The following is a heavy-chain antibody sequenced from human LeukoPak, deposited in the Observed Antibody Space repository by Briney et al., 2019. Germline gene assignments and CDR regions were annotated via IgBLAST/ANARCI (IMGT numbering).Heavy chain of an antibody. CDR2: IYSGGST. Sequence: PGGSLRLSCAASGFTVSSNYMNWVRQAPGKGLEWVSVIYSGGSTYYADSVKGRFNISRDNSKNTLYLQMNSLRPEDTAVYYCARAEVLSFFDYWGQGTLVTVSS. D-gene: IGHD4/OR15-4a*01. CDR3: ARAEVLSFFDY. V-gene: IGHV3-66*02. J-gene: IGHJ4*02. CDR1: GFTVSSNY.